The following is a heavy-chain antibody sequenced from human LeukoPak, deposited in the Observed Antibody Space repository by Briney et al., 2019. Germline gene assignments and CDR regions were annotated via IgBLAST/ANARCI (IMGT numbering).Heavy chain of an antibody. CDR2: ISSSSSTI. CDR3: ARVNDILTGEAFEDY. Sequence: PGGSLRLSCAASGFTFSSYSMNWVRQAPGKGLEWVSYISSSSSTIYYADSVKGRFTISRDNAKNSLYLQMNSLRAEDTAVYYCARVNDILTGEAFEDYWGQGTLVTVSS. CDR1: GFTFSSYS. J-gene: IGHJ4*02. V-gene: IGHV3-48*01. D-gene: IGHD3-9*01.